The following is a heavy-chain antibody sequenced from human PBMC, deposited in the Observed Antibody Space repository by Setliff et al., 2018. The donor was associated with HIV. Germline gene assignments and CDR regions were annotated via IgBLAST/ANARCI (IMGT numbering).Heavy chain of an antibody. D-gene: IGHD5-18*01. V-gene: IGHV4-59*01. CDR1: GASISSYY. CDR2: VDYNGRT. J-gene: IGHJ4*02. CDR3: ARGAYRDGYDY. Sequence: KPSETLSLTCSVSGASISSYYWSWIRQPPGKGLEWIGYVDYNGRTDYNPPLKSRVTISLDTSKNQVSLKLSSVAAADTAVYHCARGAYRDGYDYWGQGTLVTVS.